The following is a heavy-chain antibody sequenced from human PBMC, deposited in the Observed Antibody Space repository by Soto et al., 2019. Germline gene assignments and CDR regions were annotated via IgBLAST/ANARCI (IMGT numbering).Heavy chain of an antibody. CDR3: ARHTTVLRYSTPSWYYYYGMDV. Sequence: PGESLKISCKGSGYSFTSYWIGWVRQMPGKGLEWMGIIYPGDSDTRYSPSFQGQVTISADKSISTAYLQWSSPKASDTAMYSCARHTTVLRYSTPSWYYYYGMDVWGQGTTVTVSS. CDR2: IYPGDSDT. CDR1: GYSFTSYW. V-gene: IGHV5-51*01. D-gene: IGHD3-9*01. J-gene: IGHJ6*02.